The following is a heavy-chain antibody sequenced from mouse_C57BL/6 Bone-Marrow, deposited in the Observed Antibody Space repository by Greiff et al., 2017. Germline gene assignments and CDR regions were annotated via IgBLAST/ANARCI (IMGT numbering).Heavy chain of an antibody. J-gene: IGHJ4*01. CDR1: GYTFTSYW. CDR3: ARRWLLPYYYAMDY. V-gene: IGHV1-64*01. CDR2: IHPNSGST. D-gene: IGHD2-3*01. Sequence: QVQLQQPGAELVKPGASVQLSCKASGYTFTSYWMHWVKQRPGQGLEWIGMIHPNSGSTNYNEKFKSKATLTVDKSSSTAYMQLSSLTSEDSAVYYGARRWLLPYYYAMDYWGQGTSVTVSS.